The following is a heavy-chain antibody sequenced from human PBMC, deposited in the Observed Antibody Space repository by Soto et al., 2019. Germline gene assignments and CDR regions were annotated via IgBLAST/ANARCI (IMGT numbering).Heavy chain of an antibody. D-gene: IGHD3-3*01. CDR3: AKSPVYDFWSGYSFDP. J-gene: IGHJ5*02. CDR2: ISGSGGST. Sequence: GGSLRLSCAASGFTFSSYAMSWVRQAPGKGLEWVSAISGSGGSTYYADSVKGRFTISRDNSKNTLYLQMNSLRAEDTAVYYCAKSPVYDFWSGYSFDPWGQGTQVTVSS. CDR1: GFTFSSYA. V-gene: IGHV3-23*01.